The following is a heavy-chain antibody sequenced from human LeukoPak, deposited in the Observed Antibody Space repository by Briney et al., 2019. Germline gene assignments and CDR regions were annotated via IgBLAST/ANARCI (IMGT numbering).Heavy chain of an antibody. D-gene: IGHD3-10*01. CDR2: IYYSGSA. V-gene: IGHV4-59*01. CDR1: GDSISTYY. J-gene: IGHJ4*02. CDR3: ASSSGSGRPFDC. Sequence: PSETLSLTCTVSGDSISTYYWNWIRQPPGKGLEWIGYIYYSGSAKYNPSLKSRLTISVDTSNNQFSLKLSSVTAADTAVYYCASSSGSGRPFDCWGQGTLVTVSS.